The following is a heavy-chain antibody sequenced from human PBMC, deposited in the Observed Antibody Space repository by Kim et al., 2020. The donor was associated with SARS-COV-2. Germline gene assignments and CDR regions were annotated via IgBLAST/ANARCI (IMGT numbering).Heavy chain of an antibody. V-gene: IGHV3-53*04. D-gene: IGHD1-26*01. CDR3: ASDGGGSYPDGI. Sequence: YYADFVEGRFTISRHNSKNTMYRQMNRLRAEETAVYYCASDGGGSYPDGIWGQGTMVTVSS. J-gene: IGHJ3*02.